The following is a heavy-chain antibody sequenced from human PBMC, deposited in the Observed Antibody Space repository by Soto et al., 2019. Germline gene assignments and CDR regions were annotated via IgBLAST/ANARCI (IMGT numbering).Heavy chain of an antibody. V-gene: IGHV4-59*01. CDR3: ASLNYDYGRKYFDS. Sequence: ETRSRTCTLSGGSSSSYYSSWNRQPPGKGLEWIGYIYYSGSTNYNPSLKSRVTISVDTSKNQFSLRLSSVTAADTAVYYCASLNYDYGRKYFDSWGHGTLVTVSS. J-gene: IGHJ4*01. CDR2: IYYSGST. D-gene: IGHD4-17*01. CDR1: GGSSSSYY.